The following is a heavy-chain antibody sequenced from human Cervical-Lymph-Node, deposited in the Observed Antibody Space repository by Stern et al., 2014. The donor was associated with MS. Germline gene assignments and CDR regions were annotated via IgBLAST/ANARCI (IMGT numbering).Heavy chain of an antibody. J-gene: IGHJ4*02. CDR1: GFTFSASA. V-gene: IGHV3-73*01. CDR2: VRGKANGHAT. Sequence: VQLVESGGGLVQPGGSLKLSCATSGFTFSASAMHWVRQASGQGLEWVGRVRGKANGHATTYAASVKGRFTISRDDSKNTAYLQMNSLRTEDTAVYYCTTDGSGWSYWGQGTLVTVSS. D-gene: IGHD6-19*01. CDR3: TTDGSGWSY.